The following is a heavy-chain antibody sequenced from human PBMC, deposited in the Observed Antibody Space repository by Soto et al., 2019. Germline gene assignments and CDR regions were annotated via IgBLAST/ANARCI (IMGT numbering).Heavy chain of an antibody. J-gene: IGHJ6*02. CDR3: ARSTQNEYYDFWSGYSRYYYGMDV. V-gene: IGHV1-69*13. Sequence: ASVKVSCKASGGTFSSYAISWVRQAPGQGLEWMGGIIPIFGTANYAQKFQGRVTITADESTSTAYMELSSLRSEDTAVYYCARSTQNEYYDFWSGYSRYYYGMDVWGQGTTVTVSS. D-gene: IGHD3-3*01. CDR2: IIPIFGTA. CDR1: GGTFSSYA.